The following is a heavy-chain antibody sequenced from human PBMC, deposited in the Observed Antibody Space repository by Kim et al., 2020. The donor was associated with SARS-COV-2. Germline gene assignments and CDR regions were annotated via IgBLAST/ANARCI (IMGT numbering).Heavy chain of an antibody. CDR1: GFTFSSYA. V-gene: IGHV3-30*04. D-gene: IGHD1-1*01. J-gene: IGHJ6*02. CDR3: ARDRTLERRPYYYYGMDV. Sequence: GGSLRLSCAASGFTFSSYAMHWVRQAPGKGLEWVAVISYDGSNKYYADSVKGRFTISRDNSKNTLYLQMNSLRAEDTAVYYCARDRTLERRPYYYYGMDVWGQGTTVTVSS. CDR2: ISYDGSNK.